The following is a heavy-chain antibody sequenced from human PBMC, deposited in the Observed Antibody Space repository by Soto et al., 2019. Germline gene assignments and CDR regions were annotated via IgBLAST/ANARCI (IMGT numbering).Heavy chain of an antibody. Sequence: QITLKESGPTLVKPTQTLTLTCTFSGFSLSASAVGVGLIRQPPGKALEWLALIYWDDDKRYSPSLKSRLTLTKDTSKNQVVLTRTNMDPVDTATYYCAHRETRGCLSLDFDYWGQGTLVTVSS. D-gene: IGHD3-10*01. CDR3: AHRETRGCLSLDFDY. V-gene: IGHV2-5*02. CDR2: IYWDDDK. J-gene: IGHJ4*02. CDR1: GFSLSASAVG.